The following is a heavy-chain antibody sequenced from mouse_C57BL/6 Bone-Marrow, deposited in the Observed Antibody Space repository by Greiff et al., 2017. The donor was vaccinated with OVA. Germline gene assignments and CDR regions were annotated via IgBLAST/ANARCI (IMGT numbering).Heavy chain of an antibody. V-gene: IGHV1-52*01. D-gene: IGHD1-1*01. CDR1: GYTFTSYW. J-gene: IGHJ2*01. Sequence: QVQLQQPGAELVRPGSSVKLSCKASGYTFTSYWMHWVKQRPIQGLEWIGNIDPSDSETHSNQKFKDKATLTVDKSSSTAYMQLSSLTSEDSAVYYCARSLHYYGSSFDYWGQGTTLTVSS. CDR2: IDPSDSET. CDR3: ARSLHYYGSSFDY.